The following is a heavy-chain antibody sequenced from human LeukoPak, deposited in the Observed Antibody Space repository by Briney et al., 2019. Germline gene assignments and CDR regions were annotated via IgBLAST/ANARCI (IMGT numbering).Heavy chain of an antibody. CDR2: IHYGGST. V-gene: IGHV4-39*01. CDR1: GGSISGRTSY. CDR3: GRQSVLGGMIDFFDL. Sequence: PSETLSLTCTVSGGSISGRTSYWGWIRQPPGKGLEWVGSIHYGGSTYYNPSLKSRVTIFVDTSKNQLSLRLSSVTAADTAVYYCGRQSVLGGMIDFFDLWGQGTLVTVSS. J-gene: IGHJ4*02. D-gene: IGHD3-16*02.